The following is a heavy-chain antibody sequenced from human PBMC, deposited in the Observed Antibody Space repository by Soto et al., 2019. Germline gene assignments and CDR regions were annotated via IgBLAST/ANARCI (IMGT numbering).Heavy chain of an antibody. D-gene: IGHD6-19*01. CDR1: GDSVSSPYY. CDR2: VFPTGTT. V-gene: IGHV4-4*02. Sequence: QVQLQESGPGLVKPSGTLSLTCAVSGDSVSSPYYWCWVRQPPGKGLEWIGEVFPTGTTSYNPSLRSRVTISMDKSLNQFSLDLSSVTAADTAVYYCARSAGWYAVHSWGPGTLVIVSS. CDR3: ARSAGWYAVHS. J-gene: IGHJ4*02.